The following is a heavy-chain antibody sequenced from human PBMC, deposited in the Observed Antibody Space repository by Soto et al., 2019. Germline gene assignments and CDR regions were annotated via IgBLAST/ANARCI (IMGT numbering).Heavy chain of an antibody. J-gene: IGHJ4*02. D-gene: IGHD4-4*01. CDR2: ISYDGSNK. CDR3: ARNLHVYSNDFYFDY. Sequence: SLRLSCAASGFTFSSYAMHWVRQAPGKGLEWVAVISYDGSNKYYADSVKGRFTISRDNSKNTLYLQMNSLRAEDTAVYYCARNLHVYSNDFYFDYWGQGTLVTVSS. V-gene: IGHV3-30-3*01. CDR1: GFTFSSYA.